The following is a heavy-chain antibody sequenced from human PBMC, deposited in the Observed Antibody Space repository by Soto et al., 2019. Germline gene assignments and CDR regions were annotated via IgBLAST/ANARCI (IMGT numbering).Heavy chain of an antibody. D-gene: IGHD6-13*01. V-gene: IGHV4-59*01. Sequence: SETLSLTCTVSGGSISSYYWSWIRQPPGKGLEWIGYIYYSGSTNYNPSLKSRVTISVDTSKNQFSLKLSSVTAADTAVYYCARASDEITIAAAGTFYYWFDPWGHGTLVTVSS. CDR2: IYYSGST. J-gene: IGHJ5*02. CDR3: ARASDEITIAAAGTFYYWFDP. CDR1: GGSISSYY.